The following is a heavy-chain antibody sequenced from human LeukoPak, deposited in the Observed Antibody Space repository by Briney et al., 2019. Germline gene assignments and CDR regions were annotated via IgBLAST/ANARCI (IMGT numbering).Heavy chain of an antibody. Sequence: SETLSLTRTVSGGSISSSSYYWGWIRQPPGTGLEWIGSIYYSGSTYCNPSLKRRITISVDTSKNQFSLKLSSVTAADTAVYYCARATGNYYYYYLDVWGKGTTVTVSS. CDR3: ARATGNYYYYYLDV. CDR2: IYYSGST. CDR1: GGSISSSSYY. D-gene: IGHD3-9*01. J-gene: IGHJ6*03. V-gene: IGHV4-39*07.